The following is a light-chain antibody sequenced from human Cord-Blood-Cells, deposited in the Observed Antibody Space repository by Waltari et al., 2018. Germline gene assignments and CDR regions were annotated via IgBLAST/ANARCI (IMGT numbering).Light chain of an antibody. V-gene: IGKV1-39*01. CDR3: QQSYSTPWT. Sequence: DIQLTQSPSSLSASVGDRVTITCRASQSISSYLNWYQQKPGKAPKHLIYAASSWQSGVPSRFSGSGSGTDFTLTISSLQPEDFATYYCQQSYSTPWTFGQGTKVEIK. CDR1: QSISSY. J-gene: IGKJ1*01. CDR2: AAS.